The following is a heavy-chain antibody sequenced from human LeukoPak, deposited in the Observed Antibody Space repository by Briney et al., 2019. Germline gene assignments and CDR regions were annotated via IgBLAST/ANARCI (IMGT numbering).Heavy chain of an antibody. CDR1: GLTFSRFG. CDR3: AKDRELELPFDY. CDR2: MRYDGSSE. V-gene: IGHV3-30*02. D-gene: IGHD1-7*01. Sequence: GGSLRLSCTATGLTFSRFGMHWVRQAPGKGLEWVAFMRYDGSSEYYVDSVKGRFTISRDDSKNTLHLQMNSLRAEDTAVYYCAKDRELELPFDYWGRGTLVTVSS. J-gene: IGHJ4*02.